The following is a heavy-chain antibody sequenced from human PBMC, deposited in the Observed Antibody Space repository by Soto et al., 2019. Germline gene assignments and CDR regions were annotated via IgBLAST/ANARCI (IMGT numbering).Heavy chain of an antibody. V-gene: IGHV3-9*01. Sequence: VQLVESGGGLVQPGRSLRLSCAASGFTFDDYAMHWVRQAPGKGLEWVSGISWNSGSIGYADSVKGRFTISRDNAKNSLYLQMNSLRAEDTALYYCARRADYDFWSGSRDAFDIWGQGTMVTVSS. D-gene: IGHD3-3*01. CDR2: ISWNSGSI. CDR3: ARRADYDFWSGSRDAFDI. J-gene: IGHJ3*02. CDR1: GFTFDDYA.